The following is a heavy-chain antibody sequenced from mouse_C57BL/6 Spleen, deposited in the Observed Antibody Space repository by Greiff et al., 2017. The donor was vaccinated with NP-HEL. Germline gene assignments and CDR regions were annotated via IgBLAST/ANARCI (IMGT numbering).Heavy chain of an antibody. CDR2: ISSGGSYT. Sequence: EVQRVESGGDLVKPGGSLKLSCAASGFTFSSYGMSWVRQTPDKRLEWVATISSGGSYTYYPDSVQGRFTLSRDNAKNTLYLQMSSLKSEDTAMYYCARHGIYYGSSYGYFDVWGTGTTVTVSS. J-gene: IGHJ1*03. CDR1: GFTFSSYG. CDR3: ARHGIYYGSSYGYFDV. D-gene: IGHD1-1*01. V-gene: IGHV5-6*01.